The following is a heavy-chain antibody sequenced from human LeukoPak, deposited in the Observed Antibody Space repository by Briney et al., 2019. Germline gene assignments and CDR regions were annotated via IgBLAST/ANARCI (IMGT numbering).Heavy chain of an antibody. J-gene: IGHJ5*02. D-gene: IGHD1-26*01. V-gene: IGHV4-30-4*08. Sequence: SQTLSLTCTVSGGSISSGDYYWSWIRQPPGKGLEWTGYIYYSGSTYYNPSLKSRVTISVDTSKNQFSLKLSSVTAADTAVYYCARDVSSGSRVYWFDPWGQGTLVTVSS. CDR3: ARDVSSGSRVYWFDP. CDR1: GGSISSGDYY. CDR2: IYYSGST.